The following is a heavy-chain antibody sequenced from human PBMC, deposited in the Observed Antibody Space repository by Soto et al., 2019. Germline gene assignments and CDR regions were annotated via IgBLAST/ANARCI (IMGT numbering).Heavy chain of an antibody. CDR3: ARGNHRWLQLWYFDL. J-gene: IGHJ2*01. D-gene: IGHD5-12*01. V-gene: IGHV1-69*12. CDR2: IIPIFGTA. Sequence: QVQLVQSGAEVKKPGSSVTVSCKASGGTFSSYTISWVRQAPGQGLEWMGGIIPIFGTANYAQKFQGRVTFTADESXXTAYIELRSLSSEDTAVYYCARGNHRWLQLWYFDLWGRGTLVTVSS. CDR1: GGTFSSYT.